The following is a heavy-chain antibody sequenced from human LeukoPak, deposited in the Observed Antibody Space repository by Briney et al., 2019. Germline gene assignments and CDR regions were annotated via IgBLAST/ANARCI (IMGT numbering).Heavy chain of an antibody. D-gene: IGHD4-17*01. CDR2: ITGSGDNT. Sequence: GGSLRLSCAVSGFTFSSYAMSWVRQAPGKGLEWVSTITGSGDNTYYADSVKGRFTISRDNSKNTLNLQMNSLRAEDTAVYYCAKDLYGDYEGDYWGQGTLVTVSS. J-gene: IGHJ4*02. CDR1: GFTFSSYA. CDR3: AKDLYGDYEGDY. V-gene: IGHV3-23*01.